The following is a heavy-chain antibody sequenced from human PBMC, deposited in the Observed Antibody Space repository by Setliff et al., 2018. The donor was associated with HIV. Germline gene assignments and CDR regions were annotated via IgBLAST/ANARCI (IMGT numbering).Heavy chain of an antibody. CDR3: ARDLPELTGRSFDP. J-gene: IGHJ5*02. CDR2: TYTSGST. CDR1: GGSISGYY. D-gene: IGHD1-20*01. Sequence: SETLSLTCTVAGGSISGYYWSWIRQPAGKGLEWIGRTYTSGSTNYNPSLKSRVTLSVDTSKNQFSLKLNSVTAADTAVYYCARDLPELTGRSFDPWGQGTLVTVSS. V-gene: IGHV4-4*07.